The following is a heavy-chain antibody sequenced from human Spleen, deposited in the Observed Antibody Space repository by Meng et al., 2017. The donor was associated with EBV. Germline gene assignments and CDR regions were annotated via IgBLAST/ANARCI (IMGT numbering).Heavy chain of an antibody. V-gene: IGHV4-4*02. CDR1: GGSISSSNW. CDR2: IYHSGST. CDR3: ATRPATAIHLDY. J-gene: IGHJ4*02. D-gene: IGHD2-2*02. Sequence: VRLQGSGPGLWKPSGTLSLTCAVSGGSISSSNWWSWVRQPPGKGLEWIGEIYHSGSTNYDPSLKSRVTISVDKSKNQFSLKLSSVTAADTAVYYCATRPATAIHLDYWGQGTLVTVSS.